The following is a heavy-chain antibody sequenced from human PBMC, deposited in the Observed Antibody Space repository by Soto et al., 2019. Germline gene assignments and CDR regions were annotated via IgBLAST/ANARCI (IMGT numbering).Heavy chain of an antibody. V-gene: IGHV1-46*01. D-gene: IGHD3-3*01. CDR2: INPSGGST. Sequence: ASVKVSCKASGYTFTHYYIHWVRQAPGQGLEWMGMINPSGGSTDYAQKFQGRVTMTTDTSTTTVYMELSSLRSDDTAVYYCAKQGITIFGVVTYYFDYWGQGTLVTVSS. J-gene: IGHJ4*02. CDR1: GYTFTHYY. CDR3: AKQGITIFGVVTYYFDY.